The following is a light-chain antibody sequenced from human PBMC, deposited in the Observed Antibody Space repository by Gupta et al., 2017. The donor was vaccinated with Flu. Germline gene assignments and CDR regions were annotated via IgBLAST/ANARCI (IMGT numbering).Light chain of an antibody. Sequence: DIVMTQSPLSLPVTPGEPASISCRSSQSPLHSNGYYYVDWYLQKPGQSLQLLIYLGSTRAAGVPDRFSGSGSGTDFTLKISRVEAEDVGVYYFAQARNMVTFGGGTKVEI. CDR1: QSPLHSNGYYY. J-gene: IGKJ4*01. V-gene: IGKV2-28*01. CDR2: LGS. CDR3: AQARNMVT.